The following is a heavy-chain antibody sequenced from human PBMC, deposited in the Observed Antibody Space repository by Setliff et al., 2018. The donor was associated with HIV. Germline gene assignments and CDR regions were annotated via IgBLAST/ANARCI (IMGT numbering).Heavy chain of an antibody. D-gene: IGHD1-20*01. CDR1: GGSFTNFY. J-gene: IGHJ4*02. Sequence: SETLSLTCVVYGGSFTNFYWSWIRQPPGKGLEWISYIYNGGSTHYNHSLKSRVTISVDTSKDQFSLRLSSVTAADTAVYYCTRYNSIWKNLDYWGQGALVTVSS. V-gene: IGHV4-4*08. CDR2: IYNGGST. CDR3: TRYNSIWKNLDY.